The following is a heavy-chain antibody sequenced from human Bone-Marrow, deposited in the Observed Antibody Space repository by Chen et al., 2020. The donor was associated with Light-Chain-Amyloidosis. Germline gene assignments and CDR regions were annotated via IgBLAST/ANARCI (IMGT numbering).Heavy chain of an antibody. CDR1: GFSVFRNS. V-gene: IGHV3-53*02. Sequence: EVELGGSGGGWVQPGGSLGLSGTVSGFSVFRNSLGWVLQAPGKGLESVSVFGGGARTHYAESVKGRFTISRDCPKNTLFLQLNSLRDDDTALYYCATGPPHPKMLWPPNCYFDLWGRGTLVTVSS. D-gene: IGHD2-2*01. CDR2: FGGGART. CDR3: ATGPPHPKMLWPPNCYFDL. J-gene: IGHJ2*01.